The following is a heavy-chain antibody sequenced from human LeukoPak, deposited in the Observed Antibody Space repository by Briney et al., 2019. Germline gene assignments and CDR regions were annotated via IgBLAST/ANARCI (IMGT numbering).Heavy chain of an antibody. CDR2: IYYTGST. Sequence: PSETLSLTCAVSGGSMITNLYYWAWIRQPPGKGLERIGSIYYTGSTYYNASLKSRITISVDTSKNQFSLRLNSVTAADTAVYYCATIERLDMSTPLNGGQRTLVTVSS. J-gene: IGHJ4*02. CDR1: GGSMITNLYY. CDR3: ATIERLDMSTPLN. V-gene: IGHV4-39*07. D-gene: IGHD3-16*01.